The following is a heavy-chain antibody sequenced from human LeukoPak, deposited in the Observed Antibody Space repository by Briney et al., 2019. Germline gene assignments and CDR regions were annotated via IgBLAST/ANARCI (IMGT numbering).Heavy chain of an antibody. CDR2: INPNSGGT. D-gene: IGHD2-2*01. V-gene: IGHV1-2*02. CDR1: GYTFTGYY. CDR3: ARGRGVVPAAISIF. Sequence: ASVKVSCTASGYTFTGYYMHWVRQAPGQGLGWMGWINPNSGGTNYAQKFQGRVTMTRDTSISTAYMELSRLRSDDTAVYYCARGRGVVPAAISIFWGQGTLVTVSS. J-gene: IGHJ4*02.